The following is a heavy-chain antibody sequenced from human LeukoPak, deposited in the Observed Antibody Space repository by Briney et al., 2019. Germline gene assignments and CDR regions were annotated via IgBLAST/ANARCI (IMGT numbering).Heavy chain of an antibody. CDR2: IGTAGDT. CDR3: ARVSLWFGDYAFDI. Sequence: PGGSLRLSCAASGFTFSSYDMHWVRQATGKGLEWVSAIGTAGDTYYPGSVKGRFTISRENAKNSLYLQMNSLRAGDTAVYYCARVSLWFGDYAFDIWGQGTMVTVSS. D-gene: IGHD3-10*01. CDR1: GFTFSSYD. V-gene: IGHV3-13*01. J-gene: IGHJ3*02.